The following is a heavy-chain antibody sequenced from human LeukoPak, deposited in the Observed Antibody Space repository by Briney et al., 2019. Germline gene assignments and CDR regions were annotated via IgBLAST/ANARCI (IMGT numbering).Heavy chain of an antibody. J-gene: IGHJ4*02. Sequence: PGGSLRLSCAASGFTFSSYSMNWVRQAPGKGLEWVSYISSSSSTIYYADSVKGRFTISRDNAKNSLYLQMNSLRAEDTAVYYCARGGTAAGHRDYFGYWGQGTLVTVSS. V-gene: IGHV3-48*01. CDR2: ISSSSSTI. D-gene: IGHD6-13*01. CDR3: ARGGTAAGHRDYFGY. CDR1: GFTFSSYS.